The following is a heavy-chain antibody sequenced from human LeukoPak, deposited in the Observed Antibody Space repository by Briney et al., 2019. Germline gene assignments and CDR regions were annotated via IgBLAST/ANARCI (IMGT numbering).Heavy chain of an antibody. CDR1: GESFSGYY. D-gene: IGHD5-24*01. CDR3: ARHRSGWLQSSFDY. Sequence: RPSETLSLTCAVYGESFSGYYWTWVRQPPGKGLEWIGEINHSGRTNYNPSLESRVTIAIDTSKNQFSLKLSSVTAADTAVYYCARHRSGWLQSSFDYWGQGTLVTVSS. V-gene: IGHV4-34*01. J-gene: IGHJ4*02. CDR2: INHSGRT.